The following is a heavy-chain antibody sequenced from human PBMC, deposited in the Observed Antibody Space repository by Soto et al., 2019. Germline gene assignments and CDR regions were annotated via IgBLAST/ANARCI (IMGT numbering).Heavy chain of an antibody. CDR3: ARFSSFSANDAADL. V-gene: IGHV1-2*02. Sequence: SVKVSCKAAGYPFTSYYLLWVLQSPGQRLELMGWINHSSRTTTTAQQFQGRLAMPRDTSINTAYMELSGLTSDDTAIYYCARFSSFSANDAADLWGQGTLVTVSS. CDR1: GYPFTSYY. J-gene: IGHJ5*02. D-gene: IGHD5-12*01. CDR2: INHSSRTT.